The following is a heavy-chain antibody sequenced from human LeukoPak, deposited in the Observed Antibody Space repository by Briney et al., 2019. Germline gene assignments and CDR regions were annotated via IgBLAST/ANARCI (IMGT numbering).Heavy chain of an antibody. J-gene: IGHJ6*02. V-gene: IGHV1-2*02. CDR1: GYTFTGYY. CDR2: INPNSGGT. CDR3: ARDEIRARLYYYGMDV. D-gene: IGHD4-17*01. Sequence: ASVKVSCKASGYTFTGYYMHWVRQAPGQGLEWMGWINPNSGGTNYAQKFQGRVTMTRDTSISIAYMELSRLRSDDTAVYYCARDEIRARLYYYGMDVWGQGTTVTVSS.